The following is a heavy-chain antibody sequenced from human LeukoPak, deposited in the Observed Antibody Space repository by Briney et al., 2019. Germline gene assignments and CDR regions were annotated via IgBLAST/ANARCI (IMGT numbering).Heavy chain of an antibody. Sequence: PSETLSLTCAVYGGSFSGYYWSWIRQPPGKGLEWIGEINHSGSTNYNPSLKSRVTISVDTSKNQFSLKLSSVTAADTAVYSCARVGSGWYDYYMDVWGKGTTVTVSS. CDR3: ARVGSGWYDYYMDV. V-gene: IGHV4-34*01. CDR1: GGSFSGYY. D-gene: IGHD6-19*01. J-gene: IGHJ6*03. CDR2: INHSGST.